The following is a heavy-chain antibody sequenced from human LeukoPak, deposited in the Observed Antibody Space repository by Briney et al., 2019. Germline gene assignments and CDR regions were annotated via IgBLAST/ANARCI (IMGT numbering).Heavy chain of an antibody. CDR1: GYTFTGYY. CDR3: ARLYYDILTGYEVVDY. CDR2: INPNSGGT. Sequence: ASVKVSCKASGYTFTGYYMHWVRQAPGQGLEWMGWINPNSGGTNYAQKFQGRVTMTRDTSISTAYMELSRLRSDDTAVYYCARLYYDILTGYEVVDYWGQGTLVTVFS. V-gene: IGHV1-2*02. J-gene: IGHJ4*02. D-gene: IGHD3-9*01.